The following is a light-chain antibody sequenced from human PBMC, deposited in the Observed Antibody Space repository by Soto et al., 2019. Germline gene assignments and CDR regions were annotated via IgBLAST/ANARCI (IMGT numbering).Light chain of an antibody. CDR1: SSDVGGYNY. CDR3: SSYEGTNSHVL. CDR2: EVS. V-gene: IGLV2-8*01. Sequence: QSALPQPPSASGSPGQSVTISCTGTSSDVGGYNYVSWYQHHPGKAPRLMIYEVSKRSSGVPDRFSGSKSGNTASLTVSGLQAEDEADYYCSSYEGTNSHVLFGEGTKLSVL. J-gene: IGLJ2*01.